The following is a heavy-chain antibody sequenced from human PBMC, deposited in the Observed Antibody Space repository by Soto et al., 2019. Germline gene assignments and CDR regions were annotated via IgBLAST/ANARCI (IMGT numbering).Heavy chain of an antibody. CDR2: ISGSGGST. Sequence: EVQLLESGGGLVQPGGSLRLSCAASGFTFSSYAMSWVRQAPGKGLEWVSAISGSGGSTYYADSVKGRFTISRDNSKNTLYLQMNGLGAEDTAVYYCAKVRALWFGELFDRRDVWGQGTTVTVSS. CDR3: AKVRALWFGELFDRRDV. CDR1: GFTFSSYA. J-gene: IGHJ6*02. D-gene: IGHD3-10*01. V-gene: IGHV3-23*01.